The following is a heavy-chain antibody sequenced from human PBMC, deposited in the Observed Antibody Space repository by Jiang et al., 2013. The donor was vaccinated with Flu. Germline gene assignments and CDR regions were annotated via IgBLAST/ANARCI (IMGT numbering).Heavy chain of an antibody. CDR3: ASRPSSGWYYFDY. CDR1: GGSISSYY. CDR2: IYYSGST. Sequence: PGLVKPSETLSLTCTVSGGSISSYYWSWIRQPPGKGLEWIGYIYYSGSTNYNPSLKSRVTISVDTSKNQFSLKLSSVTAADTAVYYCASRPSSGWYYFDYWGQGTLVTVSS. J-gene: IGHJ4*02. V-gene: IGHV4-59*01. D-gene: IGHD6-19*01.